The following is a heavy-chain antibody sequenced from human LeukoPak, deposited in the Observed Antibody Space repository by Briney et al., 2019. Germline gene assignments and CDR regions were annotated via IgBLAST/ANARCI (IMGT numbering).Heavy chain of an antibody. D-gene: IGHD6-25*01. J-gene: IGHJ4*01. CDR2: IDSDGSST. CDR1: GFTFSSYW. CDR3: AREDASGFDY. V-gene: IGHV3-74*01. Sequence: GGSLRLSCVASGFTFSSYWMHWVRQAPGKGLVWVSRIDSDGSSTSYADSVKGRFTISRDNAKKSLYLQMNSLRAEDTAVYYCAREDASGFDYWGQGTLVTVSS.